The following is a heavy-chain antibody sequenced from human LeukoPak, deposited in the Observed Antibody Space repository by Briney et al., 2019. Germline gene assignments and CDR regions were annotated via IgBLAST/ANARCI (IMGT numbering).Heavy chain of an antibody. CDR2: IKQDGSEK. CDR3: ARDLYCSTTSCYVRNYFDY. J-gene: IGHJ4*02. CDR1: GFTFSRYW. D-gene: IGHD2-2*01. Sequence: GGSLRLSCAASGFTFSRYWMSWVRQAPGRGLEWVANIKQDGSEKYYVDSVKGRFTISRDNAKNSLYLQMDSLRAEDTAVYYCARDLYCSTTSCYVRNYFDYWGQGTLVTVSS. V-gene: IGHV3-7*01.